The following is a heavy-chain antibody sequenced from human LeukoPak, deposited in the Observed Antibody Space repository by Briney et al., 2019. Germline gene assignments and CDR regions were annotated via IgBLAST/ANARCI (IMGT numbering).Heavy chain of an antibody. J-gene: IGHJ6*02. CDR3: ARDCSSTSCYRDYYYYYGMDV. Sequence: PSETLSLTCTVSGGSISSYYWSWIRQPPGKGLEWIGYIYYSGSTNYNPSLKSRVTISVDTSKNQFSLKLSSVTAADTAVYYCARDCSSTSCYRDYYYYYGMDVWGQGTTVTVSS. V-gene: IGHV4-59*12. CDR2: IYYSGST. CDR1: GGSISSYY. D-gene: IGHD2-2*01.